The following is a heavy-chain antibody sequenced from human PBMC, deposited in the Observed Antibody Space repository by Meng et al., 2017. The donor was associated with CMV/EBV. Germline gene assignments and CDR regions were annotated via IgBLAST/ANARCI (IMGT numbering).Heavy chain of an antibody. J-gene: IGHJ5*02. Sequence: QVQLQQWGVELLKPSATLSPTCAVYGGSVSGYYGSWIRQPPGKGLEWIGEINHSGSTNYNPSLKSRVTISVDTSKNQFSLKLSSVTAADTAVYYCARGVGGWFDPWGQGTLVTVS. CDR1: GGSVSGYY. CDR3: ARGVGGWFDP. V-gene: IGHV4-34*01. D-gene: IGHD1-26*01. CDR2: INHSGST.